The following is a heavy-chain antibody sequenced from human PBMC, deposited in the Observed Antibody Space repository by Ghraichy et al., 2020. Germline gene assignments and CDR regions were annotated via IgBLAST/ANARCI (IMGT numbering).Heavy chain of an antibody. V-gene: IGHV4-39*01. J-gene: IGHJ3*02. CDR2: IYYSGST. CDR3: ARPYSGSYWDAFDI. CDR1: GDSISSSSYY. D-gene: IGHD1-26*01. Sequence: SQTLSLTCTVSGDSISSSSYYWGWIRQPPGKGLEWIGSIYYSGSTYYNPSLKSRVTISVDTSKNQFSLRLSSVTAADTAVYYCARPYSGSYWDAFDIWGQGTMVTVSS.